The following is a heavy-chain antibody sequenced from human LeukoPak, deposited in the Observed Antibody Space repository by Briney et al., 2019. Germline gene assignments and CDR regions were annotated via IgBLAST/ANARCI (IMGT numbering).Heavy chain of an antibody. CDR3: ASLYDFWSGYRYFDY. V-gene: IGHV4-39*01. Sequence: SETLSLTCTVSGGSISSGYYWGWIRQPPGKGLEWIGSIYYSGSTYYNPSLKSRVTISVDTSKNQFSLKLSSVTAADTAVYYCASLYDFWSGYRYFDYWGQGTLVTVSS. J-gene: IGHJ4*02. D-gene: IGHD3-3*01. CDR2: IYYSGST. CDR1: GGSISSGYY.